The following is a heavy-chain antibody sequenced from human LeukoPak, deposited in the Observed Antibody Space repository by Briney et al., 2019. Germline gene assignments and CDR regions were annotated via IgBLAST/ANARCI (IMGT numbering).Heavy chain of an antibody. CDR2: ISYDGSNK. Sequence: PGGSLRLSCAASGFTFSSYAMHWVRQAPGKGLEWVAVISYDGSNKYYADSVKGRFTISRDNSKNTLYLQMNSLRAEDTAVYYCAKDPDKYSYGPSDFDYWGQGTLVTVSS. D-gene: IGHD5-18*01. CDR1: GFTFSSYA. J-gene: IGHJ4*02. CDR3: AKDPDKYSYGPSDFDY. V-gene: IGHV3-30-3*01.